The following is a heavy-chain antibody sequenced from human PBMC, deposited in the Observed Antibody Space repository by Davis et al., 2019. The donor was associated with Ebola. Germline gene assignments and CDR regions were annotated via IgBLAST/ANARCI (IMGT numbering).Heavy chain of an antibody. CDR1: GGSFSGYY. V-gene: IGHV4-34*01. J-gene: IGHJ4*02. CDR2: INHSGST. Sequence: SETLSLTCAVYGGSFSGYYWSWIRQPPGKGLEWIGEINHSGSTNSNPSLKSRVTISVDTSKNQFSLKLSSVTAADTAVYYCARGPNYVWGNYRYTAWGQGTLVTVSS. D-gene: IGHD3-16*02. CDR3: ARGPNYVWGNYRYTA.